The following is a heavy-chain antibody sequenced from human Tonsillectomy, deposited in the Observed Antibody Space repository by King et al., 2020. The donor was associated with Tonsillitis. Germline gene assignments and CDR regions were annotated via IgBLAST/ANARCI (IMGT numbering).Heavy chain of an antibody. V-gene: IGHV5-51*01. Sequence: VQLVESGAEVKKPGESLKISCKGSGYSFTSYWIGWVRQMPGKGLEWMGIIYPGDSDTRYSPSFQGQVTISADKSISTAYLEWSSLKASDTAMYYCAKSLAYRSRFYGMDVWGQGTTVTVSS. CDR1: GYSFTSYW. J-gene: IGHJ6*02. CDR3: AKSLAYRSRFYGMDV. CDR2: IYPGDSDT. D-gene: IGHD6-13*01.